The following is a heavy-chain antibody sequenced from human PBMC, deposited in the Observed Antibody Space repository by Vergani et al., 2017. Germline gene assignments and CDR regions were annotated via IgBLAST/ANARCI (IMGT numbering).Heavy chain of an antibody. J-gene: IGHJ4*02. CDR3: ATSDYRKVNFDY. Sequence: EVQVVQSGAEVKKPGATVKISCKISGYMFTDYYIHWVQQAPGKGLEWMGLVDPEDGETMYAENFQGRISITADTSRDTAFLELNSLRSEDTAIFYFATSDYRKVNFDYWGQGTLVTVSS. V-gene: IGHV1-69-2*01. CDR2: VDPEDGET. CDR1: GYMFTDYY. D-gene: IGHD4-11*01.